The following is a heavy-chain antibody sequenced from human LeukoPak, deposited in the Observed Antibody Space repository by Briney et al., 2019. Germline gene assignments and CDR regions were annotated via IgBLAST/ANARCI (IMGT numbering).Heavy chain of an antibody. J-gene: IGHJ4*02. CDR3: ARRTATTAYYDFWSGGYYFDY. D-gene: IGHD3-3*01. CDR1: GGFISSYY. Sequence: SETLSLTCTVSGGFISSYYWSWIRQPPGKRLEWIGYISYSGSTNYNPSLKSRVTISVDTSKNQFSLKLSSVTAADTAVYYCARRTATTAYYDFWSGGYYFDYWGQGTLVTVSS. V-gene: IGHV4-59*08. CDR2: ISYSGST.